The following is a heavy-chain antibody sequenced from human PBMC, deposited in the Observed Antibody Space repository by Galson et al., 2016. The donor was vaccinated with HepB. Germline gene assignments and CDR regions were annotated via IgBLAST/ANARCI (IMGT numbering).Heavy chain of an antibody. CDR2: ISWDSKDI. J-gene: IGHJ3*01. V-gene: IGHV3-9*01. Sequence: SLRLSCAASGFNFDFYAMHWVRQVPGKGLEWVSGISWDSKDIGYADSVKGRFTVSRDNTKNSLYLQMNSLRREDTALYYCIKDDRGSPSEGYWGRGTMVTVSS. CDR3: IKDDRGSPSEGY. D-gene: IGHD6-6*01. CDR1: GFNFDFYA.